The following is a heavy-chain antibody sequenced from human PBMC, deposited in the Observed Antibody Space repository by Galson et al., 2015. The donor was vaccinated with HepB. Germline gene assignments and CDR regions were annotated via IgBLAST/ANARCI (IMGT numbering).Heavy chain of an antibody. CDR1: GFTFSSYA. CDR2: ISSNGGST. J-gene: IGHJ4*02. CDR3: VKCSSGYCDY. Sequence: SLRLSCAASGFTFSSYAMHWVRQAPGKGLEYVSAISSNGGSTYYADSVKGRFTISRDNSKNTLYLQMSSLRAEDTAVYYCVKCSSGYCDYWGQGTLVTVSS. D-gene: IGHD3-22*01. V-gene: IGHV3-64D*06.